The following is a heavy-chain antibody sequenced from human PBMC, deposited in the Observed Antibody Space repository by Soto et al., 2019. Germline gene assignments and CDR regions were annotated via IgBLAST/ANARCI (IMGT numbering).Heavy chain of an antibody. J-gene: IGHJ6*02. V-gene: IGHV3-23*01. CDR2: IGESGTPT. CDR1: GLTFSSYA. Sequence: GGSLRLSCAASGLTFSSYAMKLVRQAPGKGLEWVSLIGESGTPTYYADSVKGRFTISRDNSGNTLFLEMYSLRAEDTAVYYCARYIPGVRYYGMDVWGQGTTVTVSS. D-gene: IGHD2-2*01. CDR3: ARYIPGVRYYGMDV.